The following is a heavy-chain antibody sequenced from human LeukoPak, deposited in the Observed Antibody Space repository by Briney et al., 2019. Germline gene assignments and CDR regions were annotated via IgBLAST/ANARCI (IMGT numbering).Heavy chain of an antibody. V-gene: IGHV4-39*01. CDR1: GGSISSSSYY. CDR2: IYYSGST. Sequence: SETLSLTCTVSGGSISSSSYYWGWIRQPPGKGLEWIGNIYYSGSTYYNPSLKSRVTISVDTSKNQFSLKLTSVTAADTAVYYCARVLRFFGSLGWFDPWGQGTLVTVSS. J-gene: IGHJ5*02. D-gene: IGHD3-3*01. CDR3: ARVLRFFGSLGWFDP.